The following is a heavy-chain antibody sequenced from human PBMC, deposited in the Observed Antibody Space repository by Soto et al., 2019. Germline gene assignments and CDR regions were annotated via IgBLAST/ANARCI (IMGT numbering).Heavy chain of an antibody. V-gene: IGHV1-69*02. J-gene: IGHJ1*01. D-gene: IGHD3-10*01. CDR3: ARGGFCITSGCFQYFQS. CDR2: IIPTLDIT. CDR1: GSTFSSYT. Sequence: QVQLVQSGAEVKKPESSVKVSCKSSGSTFSSYTIDWVRQAPGQGLEWMGRIIPTLDITDYAQTFQGRVTITADESTSTVHMELRSLRSEDTAVYFCARGGFCITSGCFQYFQSWGQGTLVTVSS.